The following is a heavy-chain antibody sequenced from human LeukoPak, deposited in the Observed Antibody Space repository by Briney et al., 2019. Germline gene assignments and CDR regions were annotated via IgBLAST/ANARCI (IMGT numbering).Heavy chain of an antibody. Sequence: SETLSLTCTVSGGSISSYYWSWIRQPPGKGLEWIGYIYYSGSTNYNPSLKSRVTISVDTSKNQFSLKLSSVTAADTAVYYCARLLTGTSWFDPWGQGTLVTVSS. V-gene: IGHV4-59*08. CDR3: ARLLTGTSWFDP. D-gene: IGHD1-20*01. CDR1: GGSISSYY. CDR2: IYYSGST. J-gene: IGHJ5*02.